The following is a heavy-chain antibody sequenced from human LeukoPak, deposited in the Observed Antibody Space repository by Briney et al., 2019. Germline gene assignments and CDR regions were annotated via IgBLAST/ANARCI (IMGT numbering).Heavy chain of an antibody. CDR1: GFTFSSYG. CDR2: IWYDGSNK. CDR3: ARDRIAAAGSLDY. D-gene: IGHD6-13*01. J-gene: IGHJ4*02. Sequence: PGRSLRLSCAASGFTFSSYGMHWVRQAPGKGLEGVAVIWYDGSNKYYADSVKGRFTISRDNSKNTLYLQMNSLRAEDTAVYYCARDRIAAAGSLDYWGQGTLVTVSS. V-gene: IGHV3-33*01.